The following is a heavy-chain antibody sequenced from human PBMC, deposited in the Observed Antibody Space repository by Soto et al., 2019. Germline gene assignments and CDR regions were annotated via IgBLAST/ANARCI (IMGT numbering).Heavy chain of an antibody. Sequence: DVQLEESGGGLVKPGGSLRLSCAASGFTFSKAWMSWVRQAPGKGLEWVGHIKSKTDGGATDYAAPVRGRYTISRDDSKKTLFLQMNSLKSEDTGVYYCTTERRYYYDSGGYWGQGTLVTVSS. CDR3: TTERRYYYDSGGY. D-gene: IGHD3-22*01. CDR1: GFTFSKAW. J-gene: IGHJ4*02. CDR2: IKSKTDGGAT. V-gene: IGHV3-15*05.